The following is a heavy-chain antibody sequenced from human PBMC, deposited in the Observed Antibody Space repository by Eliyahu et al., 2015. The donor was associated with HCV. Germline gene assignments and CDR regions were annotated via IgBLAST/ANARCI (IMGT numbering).Heavy chain of an antibody. CDR1: GFTFSSYS. J-gene: IGHJ3*02. CDR2: ISYSSSYI. D-gene: IGHD3-9*01. CDR3: ARDSQYYDILTGYYNHAFDI. V-gene: IGHV3-21*01. Sequence: EVQLVESGGGLVKPGGSLRLSCAASGFTFSSYSMNWVRQAPGKGLEWVSFISYSSSYIYYADSVKGRIIISRDNAKNSLYLQMNSLRAEDTAVYYCARDSQYYDILTGYYNHAFDIWGQGTMVTVSS.